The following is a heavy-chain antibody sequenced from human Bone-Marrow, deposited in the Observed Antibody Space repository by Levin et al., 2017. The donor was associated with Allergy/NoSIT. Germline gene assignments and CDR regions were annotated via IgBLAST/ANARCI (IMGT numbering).Heavy chain of an antibody. CDR1: GFTFSSYA. CDR2: ISGSGSST. CDR3: AKALKIGWNDSPFEY. V-gene: IGHV3-23*01. J-gene: IGHJ4*02. Sequence: PGGSLRLSCAASGFTFSSYAMNWVRQAPGKGLEWVSGISGSGSSTYYAGSVRGRFTISRDSSTNTVYLQMNGLRAEDTAVYYCAKALKIGWNDSPFEYWGQGTLITVSS. D-gene: IGHD1-1*01.